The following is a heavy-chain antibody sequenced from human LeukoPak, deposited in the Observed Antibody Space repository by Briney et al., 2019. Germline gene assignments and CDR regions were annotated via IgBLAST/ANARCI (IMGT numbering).Heavy chain of an antibody. CDR2: IYYSGST. V-gene: IGHV4-59*08. CDR3: ATSDYSNYYYYGMDV. J-gene: IGHJ6*02. Sequence: SETLSLTCTVSGGSISSYYWSWIRQPPGKGLEWIGYIYYSGSTNYNPPLKSRVTISVDTSKNQFSLKLSSVTAADTAVYYCATSDYSNYYYYGMDVWGQGTTVTVSS. D-gene: IGHD4-11*01. CDR1: GGSISSYY.